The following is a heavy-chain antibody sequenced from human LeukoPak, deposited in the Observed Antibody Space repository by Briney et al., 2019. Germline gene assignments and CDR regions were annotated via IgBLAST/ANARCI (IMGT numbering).Heavy chain of an antibody. Sequence: SVKVSCKASGGTFSSYAISWVRQAPGQGLEWMGGIIPIFGTANYAQKFQGRVTITTDESTSTAYMELSSLRSEDTAVYYCARSVVVPAAKAPYYFDYWGQGTLVTVSS. D-gene: IGHD2-2*01. V-gene: IGHV1-69*05. CDR3: ARSVVVPAAKAPYYFDY. CDR1: GGTFSSYA. J-gene: IGHJ4*02. CDR2: IIPIFGTA.